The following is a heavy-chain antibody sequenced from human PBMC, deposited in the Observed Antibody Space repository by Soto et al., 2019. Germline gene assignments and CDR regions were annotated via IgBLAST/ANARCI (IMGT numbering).Heavy chain of an antibody. V-gene: IGHV4-39*01. Sequence: QLQLQESGPGLVKPSETLSLTCTVSGGSISSSSYYWGWIRQPPGKGLEWIGSIYYSGSTYYNPSLKSRVTISVDTSKNQFSLKLSSVIAADTAVYYCASYGTTGTPYYFDYWGQGTLVTVSS. CDR1: GGSISSSSYY. D-gene: IGHD1-1*01. CDR3: ASYGTTGTPYYFDY. J-gene: IGHJ4*02. CDR2: IYYSGST.